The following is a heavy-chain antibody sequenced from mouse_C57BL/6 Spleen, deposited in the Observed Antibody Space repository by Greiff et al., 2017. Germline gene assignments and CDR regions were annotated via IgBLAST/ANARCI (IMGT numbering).Heavy chain of an antibody. CDR3: ARSGNYDFDY. CDR2: IDPSDSET. J-gene: IGHJ2*01. V-gene: IGHV1-52*01. Sequence: QVQLKQPGAELVRPGSSVKLSCKASGYTFTSYWMHWVKQRPIQGLEWIGNIDPSDSETHYNQKFKDKATLTVDKSSSTAYMQLSSLTSEDSAVYYGARSGNYDFDYWGQGTTLTVSS. CDR1: GYTFTSYW. D-gene: IGHD2-1*01.